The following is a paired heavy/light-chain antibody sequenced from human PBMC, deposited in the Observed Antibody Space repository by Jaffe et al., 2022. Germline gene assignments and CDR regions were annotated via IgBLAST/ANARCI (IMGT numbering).Heavy chain of an antibody. Sequence: QLQLQESGPGLVKPSETLSLTCTVSGGSISSSSYYWDWIRQPPGKGLEWIGTFYYTGSTYYDPSLKSRATISADTSKNQFSLKLSSVTAADTAVYYCLAQGYCSGGSCYVKGVARYAIDYWGQGTLVTVSS. CDR1: GGSISSSSYY. D-gene: IGHD2-15*01. J-gene: IGHJ4*02. CDR3: LAQGYCSGGSCYVKGVARYAIDY. V-gene: IGHV4-39*01. CDR2: FYYTGST.
Light chain of an antibody. CDR1: QSVSSN. V-gene: IGKV3-11*01. Sequence: EIVLTQSPATVSLSPGDRATLSCRASQSVSSNLAWYQQKPGQAPRLLIYDASNRVTGIPARFSGSGSGTDFTLTISSLEPEDFALYYCQQRTNWPPWTFGQGTRVEIK. CDR3: QQRTNWPPWT. J-gene: IGKJ1*01. CDR2: DAS.